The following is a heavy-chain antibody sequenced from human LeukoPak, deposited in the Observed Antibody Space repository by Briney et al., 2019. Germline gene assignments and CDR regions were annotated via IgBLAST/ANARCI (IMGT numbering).Heavy chain of an antibody. D-gene: IGHD3-22*01. V-gene: IGHV3-30*01. CDR2: ISYDGSNK. CDR1: GFTFSSYA. J-gene: IGHJ4*02. CDR3: ARAYDSSGFPLPD. Sequence: GGSLRLSCAASGFTFSSYAMHWVRQAPGKGLEWVAVISYDGSNKYYADSVKGRFTISRDNSKNTLYLQMNSLRAEDTAVYYCARAYDSSGFPLPDWGQGTLVTVSS.